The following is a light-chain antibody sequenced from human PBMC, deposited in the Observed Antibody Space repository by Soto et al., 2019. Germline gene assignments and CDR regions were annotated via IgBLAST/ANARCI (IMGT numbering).Light chain of an antibody. Sequence: AIQLTQSPSSLSASVGDRVTITCRASQGIGSALAWYQQKPGKAPKLLIYDASSLESGVPSRFSGSGSGTDFTLTISSLQPKDFATYYCHQFNVFGVVTK. CDR2: DAS. CDR3: HQFNV. V-gene: IGKV1-13*02. CDR1: QGIGSA. J-gene: IGKJ4*01.